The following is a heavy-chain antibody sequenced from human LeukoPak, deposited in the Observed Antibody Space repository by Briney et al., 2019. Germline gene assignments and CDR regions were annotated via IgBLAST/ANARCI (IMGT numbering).Heavy chain of an antibody. CDR3: AREVEQQLLYYYYYMDV. D-gene: IGHD6-13*01. CDR1: GFTFSSYW. J-gene: IGHJ6*03. Sequence: GGSLRLSCAASGFTFSSYWRSWVRQAPGKGLEWVANIKQDGSEKYYVDSVKGRFTISRDNAKNSLYLQMNSLRAEDTAVYYCAREVEQQLLYYYYYMDVWGKGTTVTISS. V-gene: IGHV3-7*01. CDR2: IKQDGSEK.